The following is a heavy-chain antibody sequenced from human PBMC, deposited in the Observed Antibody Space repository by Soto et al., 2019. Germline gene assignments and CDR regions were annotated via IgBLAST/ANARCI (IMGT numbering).Heavy chain of an antibody. V-gene: IGHV4-34*01. CDR2: INHSGST. J-gene: IGHJ4*02. D-gene: IGHD3-9*01. Sequence: SETLSLTCAVYGGSFSCYYWCWIRQPPGKGLEWIGEINHSGSTNYNPSLKSRVTISVDTSKNQFSLKLSSVTAADTAVYYCATGGGVRYFDWSTLGFDYWGQGTLVTVSS. CDR3: ATGGGVRYFDWSTLGFDY. CDR1: GGSFSCYY.